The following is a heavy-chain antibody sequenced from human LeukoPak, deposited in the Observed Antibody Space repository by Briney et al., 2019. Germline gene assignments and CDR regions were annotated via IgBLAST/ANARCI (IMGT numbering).Heavy chain of an antibody. D-gene: IGHD2-15*01. CDR2: IKSKANGGTT. CDR3: TALGYPQYFHH. V-gene: IGHV3-15*01. Sequence: GGSLRLSCAASGFTFSDAWMTGVRQAPGKGLEWVGRIKSKANGGTTDYAAPVKGRFTISRDDSKNTLYFQMNSLKTEDTAVYYCTALGYPQYFHHWGQGTLVTVSS. J-gene: IGHJ4*02. CDR1: GFTFSDAW.